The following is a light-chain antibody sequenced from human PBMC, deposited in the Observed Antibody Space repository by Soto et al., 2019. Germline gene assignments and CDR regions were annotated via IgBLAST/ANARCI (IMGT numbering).Light chain of an antibody. CDR3: QQYSNWPWT. Sequence: EIVMTQSPATLSVSPGERATLSCRASQSVSSNLAWYQQKPGQPPRLLIYGTSTRPTGVPARFSGSGSETEFTLTISSLQSEDFAVYYCQQYSNWPWTFGLGTKVEI. CDR2: GTS. V-gene: IGKV3-15*01. CDR1: QSVSSN. J-gene: IGKJ1*01.